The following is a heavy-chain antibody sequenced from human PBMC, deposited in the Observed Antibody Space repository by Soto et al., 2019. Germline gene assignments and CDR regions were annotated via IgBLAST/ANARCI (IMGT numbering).Heavy chain of an antibody. Sequence: PSETLSLTCTVSGGSMSSYYWSWIRQPPGKGLEWIGYIYYSGSTNYNPSLKSRVTMSVDTPKNQFPLKLSSVTAADTAVYYCARRGYGPGFPYYYGMDVWRQGTTVTVSS. V-gene: IGHV4-59*01. CDR1: GGSMSSYY. D-gene: IGHD3-10*01. CDR2: IYYSGST. J-gene: IGHJ6*02. CDR3: ARRGYGPGFPYYYGMDV.